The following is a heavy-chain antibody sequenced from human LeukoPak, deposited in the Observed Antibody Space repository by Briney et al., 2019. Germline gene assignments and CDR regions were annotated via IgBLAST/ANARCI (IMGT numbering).Heavy chain of an antibody. CDR2: IYSGGST. Sequence: GGSLRLSCAASGFTVSSNYMSWVRQAPGKGLEWVSIIYSGGSTYYADSVKGRFTISRDTSKNTLSLQMNSLRAEDTAVYYCARRLEPYYYYYYMDVWGKGTTVTISS. CDR3: ARRLEPYYYYYYMDV. D-gene: IGHD1-14*01. J-gene: IGHJ6*03. CDR1: GFTVSSNY. V-gene: IGHV3-53*01.